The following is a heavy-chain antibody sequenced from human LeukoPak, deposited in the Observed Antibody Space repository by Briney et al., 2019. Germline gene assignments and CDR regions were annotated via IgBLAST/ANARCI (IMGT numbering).Heavy chain of an antibody. Sequence: GGSLRLSCAASGFTFSSYGMHWVRQAPGKGLEWVAVIWYDGSNKYYADSVKGRFTISRDNSKNTLYLQMNSLRAEDTAVYYRAKEAYIEMATITPDYWGQGTLVTVSS. CDR2: IWYDGSNK. D-gene: IGHD5-24*01. CDR3: AKEAYIEMATITPDY. V-gene: IGHV3-33*06. CDR1: GFTFSSYG. J-gene: IGHJ4*02.